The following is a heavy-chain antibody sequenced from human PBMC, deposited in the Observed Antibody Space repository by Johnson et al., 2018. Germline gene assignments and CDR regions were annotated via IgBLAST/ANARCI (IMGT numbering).Heavy chain of an antibody. CDR1: GGTFSSYA. CDR3: ARDLGPYSSSSAYYYYYYMDV. D-gene: IGHD6-6*01. Sequence: QVQLVESGAEVKKPGSSVKVSCKASGGTFSSYAISWVRQAPGQGLEWMGGIIHIFGTANYAQKFQGRVTITADESTGTAYMELSSLRSEDTAVYYCARDLGPYSSSSAYYYYYYMDVWGKGTTVTVSS. J-gene: IGHJ6*03. V-gene: IGHV1-69*01. CDR2: IIHIFGTA.